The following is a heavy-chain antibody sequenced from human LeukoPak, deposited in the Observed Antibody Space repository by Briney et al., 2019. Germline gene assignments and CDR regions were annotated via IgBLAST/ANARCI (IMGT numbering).Heavy chain of an antibody. CDR1: GGSISSGDYY. J-gene: IGHJ3*02. D-gene: IGHD4-23*01. V-gene: IGHV4-30-4*08. Sequence: SETLSLTCTVSGGSISSGDYYWSRIRQPPGKGLEWIGYIYYSGSTYYNPSLKSRVTISVDTSKNQFSLKLSSVTAADTAVYYCARETTVVTPNAFDIWGQGTMVTVSS. CDR3: ARETTVVTPNAFDI. CDR2: IYYSGST.